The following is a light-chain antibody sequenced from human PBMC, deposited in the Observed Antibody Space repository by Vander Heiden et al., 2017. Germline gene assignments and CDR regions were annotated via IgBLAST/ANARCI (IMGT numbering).Light chain of an antibody. Sequence: EIVLTQSPATLSVSPWETATLSCRASQSVTDYLAWYQQKPGQAPRLLIYDASNRATGIPARFSGSGSGTDFTLTISSLEPEDFAVYYCQQRSNWPPLTFGGGTKVEIK. CDR3: QQRSNWPPLT. J-gene: IGKJ4*01. CDR1: QSVTDY. CDR2: DAS. V-gene: IGKV3-11*01.